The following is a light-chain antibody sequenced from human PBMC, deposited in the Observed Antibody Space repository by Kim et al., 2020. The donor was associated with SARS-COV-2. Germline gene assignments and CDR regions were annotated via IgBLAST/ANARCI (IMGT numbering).Light chain of an antibody. CDR2: DVT. CDR3: SSYASSSFYV. J-gene: IGLJ1*01. CDR1: SSDVGGYNY. Sequence: QSALTQPASVSGSPGQSITISCTGTSSDVGGYNYVSWYQQHPGKAPKVMIYDVTTRPSGVSTRFSGSKSGNTASLTISGLQGEDEADYYCSSYASSSFYVFGTGTKVTVL. V-gene: IGLV2-14*03.